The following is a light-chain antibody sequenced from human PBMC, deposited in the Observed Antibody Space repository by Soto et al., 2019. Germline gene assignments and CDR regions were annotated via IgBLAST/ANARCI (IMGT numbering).Light chain of an antibody. J-gene: IGLJ1*01. CDR1: SSDVGVYKY. CDR2: DVI. V-gene: IGLV2-11*01. CDR3: CSYAGDYTLV. Sequence: QSVLIQPRSVSGSPGQSVTISCTGTSSDVGVYKYVSWYRQHPGKAPKLMIYDVITRPSGVPDRFSGSKSGNTASLTISWLHAEDEADYYCCSYAGDYTLVFGSGTKVTVL.